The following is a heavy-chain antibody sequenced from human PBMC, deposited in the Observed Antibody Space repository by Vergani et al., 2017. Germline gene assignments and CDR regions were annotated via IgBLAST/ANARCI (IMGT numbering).Heavy chain of an antibody. J-gene: IGHJ4*02. D-gene: IGHD2-2*01. CDR1: GGSISSYY. CDR2: IYYSGST. Sequence: QVQLQESGPGLVKPSETLSLTCTVSGGSISSYYWSWIRQPPGKELEWIGYIYYSGSTNYNPSLKSRVTISVDTSKNQFSLKLSSVTAADTAVYYCAREGPATPFDYWGQGTLVTVSS. V-gene: IGHV4-59*01. CDR3: AREGPATPFDY.